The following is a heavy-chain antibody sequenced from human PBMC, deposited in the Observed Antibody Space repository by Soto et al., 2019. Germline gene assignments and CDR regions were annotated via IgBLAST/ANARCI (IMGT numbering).Heavy chain of an antibody. Sequence: SETLSLTCTVSGGSISSSSDYWGWIRQPPGKGLEWIGSIYYSGSTYYNPSLKSRVTISVDTSKNQFSLKLSSVTAADTAVYYCASWGSGDDYWGQGTLVTVSS. CDR3: ASWGSGDDY. J-gene: IGHJ4*02. D-gene: IGHD7-27*01. CDR2: IYYSGST. V-gene: IGHV4-39*01. CDR1: GGSISSSSDY.